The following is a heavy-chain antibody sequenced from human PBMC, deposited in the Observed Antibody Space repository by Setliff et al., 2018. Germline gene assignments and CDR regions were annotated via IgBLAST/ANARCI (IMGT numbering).Heavy chain of an antibody. CDR1: GYTFTNYF. V-gene: IGHV1-69*13. D-gene: IGHD2-21*02. J-gene: IGHJ4*02. Sequence: SVKVSCKASGYTFTNYFIHWVRQAPGKGLEWMGGIIPIFGSANYARKFQGRVTVTADESTSTAYMELRSLTSDDTAVYYCARVRPCGVDCSTGVGGPYYFDHWGQGTLVTVSS. CDR3: ARVRPCGVDCSTGVGGPYYFDH. CDR2: IIPIFGSA.